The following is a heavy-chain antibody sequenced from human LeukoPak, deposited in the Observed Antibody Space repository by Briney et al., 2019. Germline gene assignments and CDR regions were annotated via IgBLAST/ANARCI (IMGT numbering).Heavy chain of an antibody. J-gene: IGHJ4*02. CDR2: ISSSGRTI. V-gene: IGHV3-48*03. CDR3: ARRDSGGWDFES. D-gene: IGHD5-24*01. Sequence: GGSLRLSCAASGFTFSRYEMNWVRQAPGKGLEWVSYISSSGRTIYYADSVKGRFTIPRDNAKNSLYLQMNSLRAEHTTLYYGARRDSGGWDFESWGEGTLVSVSS. CDR1: GFTFSRYE.